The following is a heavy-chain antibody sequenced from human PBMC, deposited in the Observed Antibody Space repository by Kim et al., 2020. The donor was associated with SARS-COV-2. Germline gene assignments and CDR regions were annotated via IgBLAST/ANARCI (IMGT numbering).Heavy chain of an antibody. CDR2: IYTSGST. J-gene: IGHJ5*02. Sequence: SETLSLTCTVSGGSISSYYWSWIRQPAGKGLEWIGRIYTSGSTNYNPSLKSRVTMSVDTSKNQFSLKLSSVTAADTAVYYCARGRCGGDCYFGWFNWFDPWGQGTLVTVSS. D-gene: IGHD2-21*01. CDR1: GGSISSYY. V-gene: IGHV4-4*07. CDR3: ARGRCGGDCYFGWFNWFDP.